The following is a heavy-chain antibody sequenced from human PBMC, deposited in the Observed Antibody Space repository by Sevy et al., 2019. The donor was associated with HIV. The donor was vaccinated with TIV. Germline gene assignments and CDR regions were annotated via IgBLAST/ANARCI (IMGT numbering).Heavy chain of an antibody. V-gene: IGHV4-34*01. Sequence: SETLSLTCAVYGGSFSGYYWSWIRQPPGKGLEWIGEINHSGSTNYNPSLKSRVTISVDTSKNQFSLKLSSVTAADTAVYYCAREYDDFWSGYPTANYGMDVWGQGTTVTVSS. D-gene: IGHD3-3*01. CDR3: AREYDDFWSGYPTANYGMDV. J-gene: IGHJ6*02. CDR1: GGSFSGYY. CDR2: INHSGST.